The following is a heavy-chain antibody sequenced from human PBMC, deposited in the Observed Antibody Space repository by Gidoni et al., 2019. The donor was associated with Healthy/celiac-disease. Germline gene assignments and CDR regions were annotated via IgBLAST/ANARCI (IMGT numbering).Heavy chain of an antibody. CDR3: AKRPVYSSSSGDGDY. CDR1: GLTFSSYA. CDR2: ISGSGGST. J-gene: IGHJ4*02. Sequence: EVQLLESGGGLVQPGGSLRLSCAASGLTFSSYAMSWVCQAPGKGLEWVSAISGSGGSTYYADSVKGRFTISRDNSKNTLYLQMNSLRAEDTAVYYCAKRPVYSSSSGDGDYWGQGTLVTVSS. V-gene: IGHV3-23*01. D-gene: IGHD6-6*01.